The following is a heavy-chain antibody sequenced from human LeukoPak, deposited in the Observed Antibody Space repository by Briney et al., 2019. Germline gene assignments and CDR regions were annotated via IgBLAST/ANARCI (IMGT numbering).Heavy chain of an antibody. Sequence: PSETLSLTCTVAGGSISNYFWTWIRQPPGKGLEWIGYIYDSGRTNYNPSLKRRLTMSVDTSKNQFSLKLSSVTAADTAVYNCATPYSGGYHGFDIWGQGTMVTVSS. CDR2: IYDSGRT. J-gene: IGHJ3*02. V-gene: IGHV4-59*08. CDR1: GGSISNYF. CDR3: ATPYSGGYHGFDI. D-gene: IGHD1-26*01.